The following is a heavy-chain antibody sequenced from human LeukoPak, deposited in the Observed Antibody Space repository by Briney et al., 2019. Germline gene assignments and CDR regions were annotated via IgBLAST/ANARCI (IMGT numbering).Heavy chain of an antibody. V-gene: IGHV4-39*01. CDR3: ARQDINWFDP. Sequence: PSETLSLTCPVSGGSISSSSYYWGWIRQPPGKGLEWIGSIYYSGSTYYNPSLKSRVTISVDTSKNQFSLKLSSVTAADTPVYYCARQDINWFDPWGQGTLVTVSS. J-gene: IGHJ5*02. CDR1: GGSISSSSYY. CDR2: IYYSGST.